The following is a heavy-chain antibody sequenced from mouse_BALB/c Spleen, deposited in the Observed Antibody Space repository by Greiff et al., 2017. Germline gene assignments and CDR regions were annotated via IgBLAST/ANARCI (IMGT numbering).Heavy chain of an antibody. CDR1: GFTFSSYT. CDR3: TRDRDGYYAPMDY. J-gene: IGHJ4*01. V-gene: IGHV5-6-4*01. D-gene: IGHD2-3*01. Sequence: EVKLMESGGGLVKPGGSLKLSCAASGFTFSSYTMSWVRQTPEKRLEWVATISSGGSYTYYPDSVKGRFTISRDNAKNTLYLQMSSLKSEDTAMYYCTRDRDGYYAPMDYWGQGTSVTVSS. CDR2: ISSGGSYT.